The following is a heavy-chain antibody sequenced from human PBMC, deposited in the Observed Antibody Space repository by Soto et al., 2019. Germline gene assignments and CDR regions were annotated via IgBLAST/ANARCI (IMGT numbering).Heavy chain of an antibody. V-gene: IGHV4-34*01. CDR1: GGSFSGYY. CDR2: INHSGST. J-gene: IGHJ6*02. D-gene: IGHD3-22*01. CDR3: ARAGGYLNRMDV. Sequence: SETLSLTCAVYGGSFSGYYWSWIRQPPGKGLEWIGEINHSGSTNYNPSLKSRVTISVDTSKNQFSLKLSSVTAADTAVYYCARAGGYLNRMDVWGQGTTVTVSS.